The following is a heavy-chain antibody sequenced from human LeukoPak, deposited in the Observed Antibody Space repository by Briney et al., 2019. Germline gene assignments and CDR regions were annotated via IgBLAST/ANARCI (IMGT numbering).Heavy chain of an antibody. CDR2: ITGSGATT. J-gene: IGHJ4*02. D-gene: IGHD2-21*01. Sequence: GASLRLSCAASGFAFSSYAMSWVRQAPGKGLEWVSSITGSGATTFYADSVKGRFTISKDNLKTTVYLQINSLRAEDTAVYYCAKGNGDSRVGSVSADYWGQGTLVTVSS. V-gene: IGHV3-23*01. CDR3: AKGNGDSRVGSVSADY. CDR1: GFAFSSYA.